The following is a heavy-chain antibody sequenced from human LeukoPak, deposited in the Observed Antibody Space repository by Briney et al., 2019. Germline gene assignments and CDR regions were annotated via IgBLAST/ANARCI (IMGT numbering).Heavy chain of an antibody. CDR3: AREGVTAAADY. J-gene: IGHJ4*02. D-gene: IGHD6-13*01. CDR2: IKQDGSEK. Sequence: GGSLRLSCAASGYTFSSYWMSWVRLAPGKGLEWVANIKQDGSEKYYVDSVKGRFTISRDNAKNSLYLQLNSLRAEDTAVYYCAREGVTAAADYWGQGTLVTVSS. V-gene: IGHV3-7*01. CDR1: GYTFSSYW.